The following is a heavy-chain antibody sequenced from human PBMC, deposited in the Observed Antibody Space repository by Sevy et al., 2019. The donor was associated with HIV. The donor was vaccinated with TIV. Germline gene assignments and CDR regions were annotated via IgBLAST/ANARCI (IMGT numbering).Heavy chain of an antibody. D-gene: IGHD6-19*01. CDR2: ISYSGNT. Sequence: SETLSLTCIVSGGSISSYHWSWIRQSPEKGLEWIGYISYSGNTNYNASLKSRVTISLDKSKNHFSLRLSSVTAGDTAVYYCARQGAVAGMDVWGQGTTVTVSS. V-gene: IGHV4-59*08. CDR3: ARQGAVAGMDV. CDR1: GGSISSYH. J-gene: IGHJ6*02.